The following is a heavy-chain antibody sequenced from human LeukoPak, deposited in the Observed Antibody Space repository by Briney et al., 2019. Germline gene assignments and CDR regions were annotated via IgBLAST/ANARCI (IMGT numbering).Heavy chain of an antibody. CDR2: LSTSGSTI. V-gene: IGHV3-48*03. Sequence: GGSLRLSGAASGFTFSSYEMNWVRQAPGKGLEWVPCLSTSGSTIYYADSVKGRFTISRDNAKNSLDLQMNSLRAEDTAVYYCARDHGRWYFDLWGRGTLVTVSS. J-gene: IGHJ2*01. CDR3: ARDHGRWYFDL. D-gene: IGHD3/OR15-3a*01. CDR1: GFTFSSYE.